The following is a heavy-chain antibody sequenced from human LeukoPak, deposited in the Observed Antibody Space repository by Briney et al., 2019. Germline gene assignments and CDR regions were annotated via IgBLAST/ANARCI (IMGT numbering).Heavy chain of an antibody. CDR1: GYTFTTFD. CDR2: MNPNSGNT. CDR3: AREVTLAGYWYFDL. Sequence: ASVKVSCKASGYTFTTFDINWVRQATGQGLEWMGSMNPNSGNTGHAQKFQGRVTMTRDTSISTAYMGLSSLKSEDTAVYYCAREVTLAGYWYFDLWGRGTLVTVSS. J-gene: IGHJ2*01. D-gene: IGHD4-23*01. V-gene: IGHV1-8*01.